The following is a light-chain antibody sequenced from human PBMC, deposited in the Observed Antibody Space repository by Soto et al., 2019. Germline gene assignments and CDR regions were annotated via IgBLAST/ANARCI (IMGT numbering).Light chain of an antibody. CDR3: QQYDNSPWT. Sequence: EIVLTQSPGTLSLSPGERATLSCRASQSVTNNYLAWYPRKPGQAPRLLIYGASTRATGIPHRFSGSGSGKDFTLTISRLEPEDLAVYYCQQYDNSPWTFGQGTKVGI. J-gene: IGKJ1*01. CDR1: QSVTNNY. V-gene: IGKV3-20*01. CDR2: GAS.